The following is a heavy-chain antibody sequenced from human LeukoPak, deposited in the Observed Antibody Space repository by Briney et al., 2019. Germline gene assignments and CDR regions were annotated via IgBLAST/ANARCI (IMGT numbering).Heavy chain of an antibody. Sequence: GASVKVSCKASGYTFTSYYMHWVQQAPGQGLEWMGWINPDNGGTKFAQKFQGRVTMTRDTSITTAYMELNRLRSDDTAVYYCARREALEWLLDAFDIWGQGTMVTVSS. CDR3: ARREALEWLLDAFDI. J-gene: IGHJ3*02. CDR1: GYTFTSYY. V-gene: IGHV1-2*02. CDR2: INPDNGGT. D-gene: IGHD3-3*01.